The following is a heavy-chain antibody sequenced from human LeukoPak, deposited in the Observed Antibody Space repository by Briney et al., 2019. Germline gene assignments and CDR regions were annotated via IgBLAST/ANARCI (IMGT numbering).Heavy chain of an antibody. CDR1: GGSISSYY. Sequence: PSETLSLTCTVSGGSISSYYWSWIRQPAGKGLEWIGRIYTSGSTNYNPSLKSRVTMSVDTSKNQFSLKLSSVTAADTAVYYCAGIAVAGTYFDYYYGMDAWGQGTTVTVSS. CDR2: IYTSGST. J-gene: IGHJ6*02. D-gene: IGHD6-19*01. V-gene: IGHV4-4*07. CDR3: AGIAVAGTYFDYYYGMDA.